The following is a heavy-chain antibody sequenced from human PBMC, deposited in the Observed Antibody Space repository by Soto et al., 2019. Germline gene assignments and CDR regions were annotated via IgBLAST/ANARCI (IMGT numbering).Heavy chain of an antibody. CDR1: GFTFSSYA. Sequence: QPGGSLRLSCAASGFTFSSYAMHWVRQAPGKGLEWVAVISYDGSNKYYADSVKGRFTISRDNSKNTLYLQMNSLRAEDTAVYYCARDPDSSSWYGVGYYYYGMDVWGQGTTVTVSS. V-gene: IGHV3-30-3*01. CDR2: ISYDGSNK. CDR3: ARDPDSSSWYGVGYYYYGMDV. J-gene: IGHJ6*02. D-gene: IGHD6-13*01.